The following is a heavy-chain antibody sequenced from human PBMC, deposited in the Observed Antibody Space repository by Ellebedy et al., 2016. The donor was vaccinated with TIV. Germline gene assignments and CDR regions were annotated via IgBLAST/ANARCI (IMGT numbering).Heavy chain of an antibody. J-gene: IGHJ4*02. CDR2: MNPNSGST. V-gene: IGHV1-8*02. CDR3: AREYYYDSSGYYVY. D-gene: IGHD3-22*01. CDR1: GYTFTGHY. Sequence: ASVKVSXXASGYTFTGHYLHWVRQATGQGLEWMGWMNPNSGSTGYAQKFQGRVTMTRNTSISTAYMELSSLRSEDTAVYYCAREYYYDSSGYYVYWGQGTLVTVSS.